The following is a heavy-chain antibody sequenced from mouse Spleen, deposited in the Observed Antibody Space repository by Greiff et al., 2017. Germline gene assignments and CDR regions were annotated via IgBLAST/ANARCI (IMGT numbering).Heavy chain of an antibody. CDR3: ARERRQPGAWFAY. J-gene: IGHJ3*01. CDR2: IWAGGST. D-gene: IGHD3-2*01. V-gene: IGHV2-9*02. CDR1: GFSLTSYG. Sequence: VQLQQSGPGLVAPSQSLSITCTVSGFSLTSYGVHWVRQPPGKGLEWLGVIWAGGSTNYNSALMSRLSISKDNSKSQVFLKMNSLQTDDTAMYYCARERRQPGAWFAYWGQGTLVTVSA.